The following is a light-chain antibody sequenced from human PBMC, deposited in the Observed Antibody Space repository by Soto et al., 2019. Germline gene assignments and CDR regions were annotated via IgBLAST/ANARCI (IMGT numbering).Light chain of an antibody. J-gene: IGKJ3*01. CDR1: QDIRNF. CDR2: AAS. Sequence: DIQMTQSPTSLSASVGDRVTITCRASQDIRNFVAWYQQKPGKAPELLIYAASTFKSGVPSRFSGSGSGTDFTLTINSLQPQDVATYSCQKYSSVPVFGPGTKVEIK. V-gene: IGKV1-27*01. CDR3: QKYSSVPV.